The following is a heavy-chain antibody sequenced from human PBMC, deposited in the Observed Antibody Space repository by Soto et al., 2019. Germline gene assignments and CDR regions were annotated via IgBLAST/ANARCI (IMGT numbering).Heavy chain of an antibody. CDR2: INPNSGGT. D-gene: IGHD3-22*01. CDR1: GYTFTGYY. V-gene: IGHV1-2*02. J-gene: IGHJ3*02. CDR3: AREVWXNYYDSSGYYYEGAFDI. Sequence: GASVKVSCKASGYTFTGYYMHWVRQAPGQGLEWMGWINPNSGGTNYAQKFQGRVTMTRDTSISTAYMELSRLRSDDTAVYYCAREVWXNYYDSSGYYYEGAFDIWGQGTMVTVSS.